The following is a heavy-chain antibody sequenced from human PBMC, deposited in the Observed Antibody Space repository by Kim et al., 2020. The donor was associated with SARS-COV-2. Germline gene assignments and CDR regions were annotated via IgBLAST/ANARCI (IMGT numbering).Heavy chain of an antibody. CDR2: IKSKTDGGTT. Sequence: GGSLRLSCAASGFTFSNAWMSWVRQAPGKGLEWVGRIKSKTDGGTTDYAAPVKGRFTISRDDSKNTLYLQMNSLKTEDTAVYYCTSQQRITMIVVVIFPGYWGQGTLVTVSS. CDR1: GFTFSNAW. CDR3: TSQQRITMIVVVIFPGY. V-gene: IGHV3-15*01. D-gene: IGHD3-22*01. J-gene: IGHJ4*02.